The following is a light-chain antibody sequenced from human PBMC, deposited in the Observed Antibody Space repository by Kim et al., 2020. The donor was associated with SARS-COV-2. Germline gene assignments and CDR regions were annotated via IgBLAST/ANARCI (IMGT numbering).Light chain of an antibody. CDR2: SAS. J-gene: IGKJ4*01. CDR1: QDIGNF. V-gene: IGKV1-16*02. CDR3: QQYQTFPFT. Sequence: ASVGDRVIITCRAGQDIGNFLAWYQQKPGKAPESLIYSASFLQSGVPSKFSGSGSGTDFTLTISSLQPEDSGTYYCQQYQTFPFTFGGGTKVDIK.